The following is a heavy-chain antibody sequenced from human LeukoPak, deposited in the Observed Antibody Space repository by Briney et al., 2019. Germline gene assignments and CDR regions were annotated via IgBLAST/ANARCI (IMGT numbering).Heavy chain of an antibody. Sequence: PSETLSLTCTVSGGSISSSSYYWGWIRQPPGKGLEWIGSIYYSGSTYYNPSLKSRVTISVDTSKNQFSLKLSSVTAADTAVYYCANVGGSSSSMVISWGQGTLATVSS. CDR2: IYYSGST. CDR1: GGSISSSSYY. CDR3: ANVGGSSSSMVIS. D-gene: IGHD6-6*01. V-gene: IGHV4-39*07. J-gene: IGHJ5*02.